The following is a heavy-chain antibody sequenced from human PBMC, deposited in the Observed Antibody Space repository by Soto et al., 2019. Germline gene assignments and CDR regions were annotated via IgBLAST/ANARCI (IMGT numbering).Heavy chain of an antibody. Sequence: QLQLVQSGAEAKKPGSAVKVSCKASGGSLSTYAVTWVRQAPGQGLEWMGGIIPVLGTTTYAQNFQGRVTITADESTNTAYLAVSSLTSEDTAVYFCARVGIPLVTAGGFDRWGQGTLVTVSS. CDR3: ARVGIPLVTAGGFDR. D-gene: IGHD2-2*01. J-gene: IGHJ5*02. CDR2: IIPVLGTT. V-gene: IGHV1-69*01. CDR1: GGSLSTYA.